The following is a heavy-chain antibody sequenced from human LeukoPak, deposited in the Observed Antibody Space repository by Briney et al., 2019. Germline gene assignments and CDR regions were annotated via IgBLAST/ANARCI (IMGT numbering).Heavy chain of an antibody. CDR1: GFTFSSYG. CDR2: IWYDGSNK. D-gene: IGHD3-16*01. V-gene: IGHV3-33*01. J-gene: IGHJ4*02. Sequence: QPGRSLRLSCAASGFTFSSYGMHWVRQAPGKGLEWVAVIWYDGSNKYYADSVKGRFTISRDNSKNTLYLQMNSLRAEDTAVYYCASSVGEKTYYFDYWGQGTLVTVSS. CDR3: ASSVGEKTYYFDY.